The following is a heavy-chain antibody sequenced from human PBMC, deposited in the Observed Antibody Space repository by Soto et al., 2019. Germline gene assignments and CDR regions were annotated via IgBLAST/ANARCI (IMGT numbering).Heavy chain of an antibody. CDR3: VGGQYYFDY. V-gene: IGHV3-30*03. CDR1: GFLFTTYG. Sequence: QVLLVESGGGVVQPGRSLRLSCAASGFLFTTYGMHWVREGPGKGLEWVAVISYDGSNTYYADSVKGRFTISRDNSKNTLYLQMNSLRTEDTALYYCVGGQYYFDYRGQGTLVTVSS. D-gene: IGHD3-10*01. CDR2: ISYDGSNT. J-gene: IGHJ4*02.